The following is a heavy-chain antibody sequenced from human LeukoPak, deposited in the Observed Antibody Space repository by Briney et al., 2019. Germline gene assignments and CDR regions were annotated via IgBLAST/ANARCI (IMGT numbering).Heavy chain of an antibody. CDR1: GGSISSYY. Sequence: SETLSLTCTVSGGSISSYYWSWIRQPPGKGLEWIGYTYYSGSTNYNPSLKSRVTISVDTSKNQFSLKLSSVTAADTAVYYCARDTYYYDSSGYSRYDWFDPWGQGTLVTVSS. V-gene: IGHV4-59*01. D-gene: IGHD3-22*01. CDR2: TYYSGST. J-gene: IGHJ5*02. CDR3: ARDTYYYDSSGYSRYDWFDP.